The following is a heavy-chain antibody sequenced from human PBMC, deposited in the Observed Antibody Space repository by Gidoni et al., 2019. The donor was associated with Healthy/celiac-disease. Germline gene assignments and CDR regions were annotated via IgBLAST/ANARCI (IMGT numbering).Heavy chain of an antibody. CDR3: ARGYVGTYYYYGMDV. CDR2: INHSGST. Sequence: QVQLQQWGAGLLKPSETLSLPCAVYGGSFSGYYWSWIRQPPGKGLEWIGEINHSGSTNYNPSLKSRVTISVDTSKNQFSLKLSSVTAADTAVYYCARGYVGTYYYYGMDVWGQGTTVTVSS. D-gene: IGHD2-8*01. V-gene: IGHV4-34*01. J-gene: IGHJ6*02. CDR1: GGSFSGYY.